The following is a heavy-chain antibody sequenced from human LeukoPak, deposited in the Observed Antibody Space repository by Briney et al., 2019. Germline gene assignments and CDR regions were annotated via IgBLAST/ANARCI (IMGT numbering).Heavy chain of an antibody. CDR2: IYYSGST. CDR3: ARNLYQLLLDY. CDR1: GGSISSSSYY. Sequence: PSETLSLTCTVSGGSISSSSYYWGWIRQPPGKGLEWIGSIYYSGSTYYNPSLKSRVTISVDTSKNQFSLKLSSVTAADTAVYYCARNLYQLLLDYWGQGTLVTVFS. V-gene: IGHV4-39*01. J-gene: IGHJ4*02. D-gene: IGHD2-2*01.